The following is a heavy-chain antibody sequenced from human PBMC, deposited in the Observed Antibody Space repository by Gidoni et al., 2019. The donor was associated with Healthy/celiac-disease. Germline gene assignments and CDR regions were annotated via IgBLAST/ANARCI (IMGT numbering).Heavy chain of an antibody. CDR3: ARTYYDFWSGPHYFDY. Sequence: QVQLQESGPGLVKPSETLSLPCTVSGGSISSYYWSWIRQPAGKGLEWIGRIYTSGSTNYNPSLKSRVTMSVDTSKNQFSLKLSSVTAADTAVYYCARTYYDFWSGPHYFDYWGQGTLVTVSS. CDR2: IYTSGST. CDR1: GGSISSYY. D-gene: IGHD3-3*01. V-gene: IGHV4-4*07. J-gene: IGHJ4*02.